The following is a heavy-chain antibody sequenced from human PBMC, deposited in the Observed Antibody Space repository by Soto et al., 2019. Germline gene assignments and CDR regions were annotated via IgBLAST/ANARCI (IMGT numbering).Heavy chain of an antibody. CDR2: ISAYNGNT. V-gene: IGHV1-18*04. J-gene: IGHJ6*02. CDR1: GYTFTSYG. Sequence: QVQLVQSGAEVKKPGASVKVSCKASGYTFTSYGISWVRQAPGQGLEWMGWISAYNGNTNYAQKLQGRVTMTTDTSTSTAYMELRSLRSDDTAVYYCARDMGWLGELLPPDYYYGMDVWGQGTTVTVSS. CDR3: ARDMGWLGELLPPDYYYGMDV. D-gene: IGHD3-10*01.